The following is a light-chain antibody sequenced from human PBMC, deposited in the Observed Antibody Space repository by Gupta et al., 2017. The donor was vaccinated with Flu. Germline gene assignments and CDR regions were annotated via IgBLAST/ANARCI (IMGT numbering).Light chain of an antibody. Sequence: SYVVPQPPSVSVAPGQTARITCGGNNIGGKTVHWYQQKPGQAPVVAVYDDTARASGIPERFSGSNSGNTATLTISRVEAGDEADYYCQVWDGSSDQGVFGGGTKLTGL. CDR1: NIGGKT. V-gene: IGLV3-21*02. CDR2: DDT. J-gene: IGLJ3*02. CDR3: QVWDGSSDQGV.